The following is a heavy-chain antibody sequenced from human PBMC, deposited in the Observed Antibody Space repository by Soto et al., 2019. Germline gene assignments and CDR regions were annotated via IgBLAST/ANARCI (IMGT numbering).Heavy chain of an antibody. V-gene: IGHV3-30*14. CDR2: ISSDGSKT. CDR3: VSPDDY. J-gene: IGHJ4*02. CDR1: GFTFSNYA. Sequence: QVQLAESGGGVVQPGKSLRLSCAASGFTFSNYAMQWVRQAPGKGLEWVAVISSDGSKTYYADSVKGRFTISRDNSKNTLYLQMNSLRAEDTAAYHCVSPDDYWGQGTLVTVSS.